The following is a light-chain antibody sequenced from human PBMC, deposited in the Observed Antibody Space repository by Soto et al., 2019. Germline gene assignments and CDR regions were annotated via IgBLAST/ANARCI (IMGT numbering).Light chain of an antibody. CDR1: QSVSTN. Sequence: EIVMTQSPTILSVSPGEGATLSLRASQSVSTNLAWFQQKPGQTPRLLFNGASTRATGIPARFTGSGSGTEFTLTISRLEPEDFAVYYCQQYGSSPITFGQGTRLEIK. CDR3: QQYGSSPIT. V-gene: IGKV3-15*01. CDR2: GAS. J-gene: IGKJ5*01.